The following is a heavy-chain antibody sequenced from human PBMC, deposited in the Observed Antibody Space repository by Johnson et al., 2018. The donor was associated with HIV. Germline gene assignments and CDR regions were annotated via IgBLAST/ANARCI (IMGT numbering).Heavy chain of an antibody. CDR3: GRRDSGSLSFDL. J-gene: IGHJ3*01. V-gene: IGHV3-20*04. D-gene: IGHD1-26*01. CDR1: GFIFDDYG. Sequence: VQVVESGGGVLRPGASLRLSCEGFGFIFDDYGLNWVRQGPGKGLEWVSGFNWNGGNTGYADSVKGRCTISRSKDKSYVYMQMNNLRDEDTAFYYCGRRDSGSLSFDLWGQGTMVTVSS. CDR2: FNWNGGNT.